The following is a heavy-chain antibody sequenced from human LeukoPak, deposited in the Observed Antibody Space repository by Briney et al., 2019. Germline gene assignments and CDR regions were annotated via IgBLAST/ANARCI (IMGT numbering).Heavy chain of an antibody. D-gene: IGHD6-6*01. CDR3: ARGRDSSSSYPGY. CDR2: ISWDGGRT. J-gene: IGHJ4*02. CDR1: GFTFDDYA. V-gene: IGHV3-43D*03. Sequence: GGSLRLSCAASGFTFDDYAMHWVRQAPGKGLEWVSLISWDGGRTYYADSVKGRFTISRDNAKNSLYLQMNSLRAEDTAVYYCARGRDSSSSYPGYWGQGTLVTVSS.